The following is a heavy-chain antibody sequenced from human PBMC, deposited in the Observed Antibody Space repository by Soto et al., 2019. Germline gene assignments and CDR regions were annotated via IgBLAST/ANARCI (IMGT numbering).Heavy chain of an antibody. V-gene: IGHV3-30-3*01. CDR2: ISYDGSNK. CDR1: GFTFSSYA. D-gene: IGHD3-10*01. Sequence: QVQLVESGGGVVQPGRSLRLSCAASGFTFSSYAMRWVRQAPGKGLEWVAVISYDGSNKYYADSVKGRFTISRDNSKNTLYLQMNSLRAEDTAVYYCARDDRHLFGVIDYWGQGTLVTVSS. CDR3: ARDDRHLFGVIDY. J-gene: IGHJ4*02.